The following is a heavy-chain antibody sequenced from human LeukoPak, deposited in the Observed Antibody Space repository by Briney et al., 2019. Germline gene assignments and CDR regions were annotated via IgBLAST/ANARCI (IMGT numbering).Heavy chain of an antibody. CDR3: VGGVGWLSDY. D-gene: IGHD6-19*01. J-gene: IGHJ4*02. CDR2: IEKDGSEK. CDR1: GFSLSSYW. Sequence: GGSLRLSCAASGFSLSSYWMNWVRQAPGKGPECVANIEKDGSEKNYVDSVKGRFTISRDNAKNLVYLQMNSLRAEDTAVYYCVGGVGWLSDYWGQGTLVTVSS. V-gene: IGHV3-7*04.